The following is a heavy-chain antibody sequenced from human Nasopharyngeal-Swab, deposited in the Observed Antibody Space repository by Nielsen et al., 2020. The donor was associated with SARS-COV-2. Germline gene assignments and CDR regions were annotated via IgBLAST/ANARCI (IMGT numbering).Heavy chain of an antibody. CDR1: GGFFSGYY. CDR2: INHSGST. D-gene: IGHD2/OR15-2a*01. Sequence: WETLSLTCAVYGGFFSGYYWSWIRQPPGKGLEWIGEINHSGSTNYNPYLKIRVTISIDTTKNQFSLKLSSVTAADTAVYYCARALWKKSYYYYMDDWGQGTPVTVSS. V-gene: IGHV4-34*01. J-gene: IGHJ6*03. CDR3: ARALWKKSYYYYMDD.